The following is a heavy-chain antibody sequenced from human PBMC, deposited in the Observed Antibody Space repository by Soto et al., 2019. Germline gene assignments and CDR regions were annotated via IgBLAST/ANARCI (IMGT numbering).Heavy chain of an antibody. Sequence: SETLSLTCAVYGGSFSGYYWSWIRQPPGKGLEWIGEINHSGSTNYNPSLKSRVTISVDTSKNQFSLKLSSVTAADTAVYYCAIGPRPTVTTIYYYYGMDVWGQGTTVTVSS. D-gene: IGHD4-17*01. CDR3: AIGPRPTVTTIYYYYGMDV. CDR2: INHSGST. CDR1: GGSFSGYY. J-gene: IGHJ6*02. V-gene: IGHV4-34*01.